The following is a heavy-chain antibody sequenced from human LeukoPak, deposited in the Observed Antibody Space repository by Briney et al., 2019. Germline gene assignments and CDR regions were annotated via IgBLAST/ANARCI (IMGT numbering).Heavy chain of an antibody. Sequence: EASVKVSCKASGGTFSSYAISWVRQASGQGLEWMGGIIPIFGTANYAQKFQGRVTITADKSTSTAYMELSSLRSEDTAVYYCAKSMGATYYDLVAPHIWDQGTMVTVSS. D-gene: IGHD1-26*01. CDR1: GGTFSSYA. V-gene: IGHV1-69*06. CDR2: IIPIFGTA. CDR3: AKSMGATYYDLVAPHI. J-gene: IGHJ3*02.